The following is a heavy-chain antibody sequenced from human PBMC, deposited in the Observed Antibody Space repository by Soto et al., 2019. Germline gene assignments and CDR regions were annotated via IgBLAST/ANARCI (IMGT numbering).Heavy chain of an antibody. D-gene: IGHD1-1*01. CDR2: LNTDGSTT. V-gene: IGHV3-74*01. CDR3: ARGVWKNNGADV. CDR1: GFTFSSDW. J-gene: IGHJ6*02. Sequence: EVQLVESGGGLVQPGGSLRLSCAASGFTFSSDWMHWVRQAPGQGLVWVSRLNTDGSTTNYADSVKGRFTISRDNAKNTLDVQMNSLRAEDTAVYYCARGVWKNNGADVWGQGTTVTVSS.